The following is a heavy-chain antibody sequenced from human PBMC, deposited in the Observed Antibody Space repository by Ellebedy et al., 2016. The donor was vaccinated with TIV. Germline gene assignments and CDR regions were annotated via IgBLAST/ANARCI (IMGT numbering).Heavy chain of an antibody. V-gene: IGHV4-39*01. J-gene: IGHJ4*02. CDR3: VRHPTLGTLDY. D-gene: IGHD3-16*01. Sequence: MPSETLSLTCTVSGGSITSGSDHWARIRQPPGKGLEWVGNVYFMGSTNGNPSVKRRATISVDTSKNQFSLKLTSVTAADTAVYYCVRHPTLGTLDYWGQGAPVTVSS. CDR2: VYFMGST. CDR1: GGSITSGSDH.